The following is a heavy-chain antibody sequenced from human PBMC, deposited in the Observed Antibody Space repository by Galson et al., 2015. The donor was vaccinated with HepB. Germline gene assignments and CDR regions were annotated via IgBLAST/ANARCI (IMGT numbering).Heavy chain of an antibody. J-gene: IGHJ5*02. Sequence: SVKVSCKASGGTFSSYAISWVRQAPGQGLEWMGRIIPILGIANYAQKFQGRVTITADKSTSTAYMELSSLRSEDTAVYYCARENRARPDPVRGVIEKNWFDPWGQGTLVTVSS. CDR3: ARENRARPDPVRGVIEKNWFDP. V-gene: IGHV1-69*04. CDR2: IIPILGIA. D-gene: IGHD3-10*01. CDR1: GGTFSSYA.